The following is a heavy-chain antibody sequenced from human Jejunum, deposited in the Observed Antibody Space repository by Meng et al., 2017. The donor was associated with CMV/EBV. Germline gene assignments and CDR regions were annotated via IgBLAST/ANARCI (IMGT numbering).Heavy chain of an antibody. CDR3: AKDIRYCSGGACTPGNYDYFYGMDV. Sequence: WVRQAPGKGLELVSGISWDSGSIGYADSVKGRFTISRDNAKKSLYLQMNNLTAADTAFYYCAKDIRYCSGGACTPGNYDYFYGMDVWGQGTTVTVSS. V-gene: IGHV3-9*01. D-gene: IGHD2-15*01. J-gene: IGHJ6*02. CDR2: ISWDSGSI.